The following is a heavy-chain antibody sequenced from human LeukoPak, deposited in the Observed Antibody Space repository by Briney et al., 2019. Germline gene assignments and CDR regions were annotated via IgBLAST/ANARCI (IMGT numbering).Heavy chain of an antibody. D-gene: IGHD5-18*01. CDR3: ARPTPLYSYGTYYYYGMDV. CDR2: INTNTGNP. CDR1: GYPFTTYD. J-gene: IGHJ6*02. V-gene: IGHV7-4-1*02. Sequence: ASVKVSCKTSGYPFTTYDIHWVRQAPGQGLEWMGWINTNTGNPTYAQGFTGRFVFSLDTSVSTAYLQISSLKAEDTAVYYCARPTPLYSYGTYYYYGMDVWGQGTTVTVSS.